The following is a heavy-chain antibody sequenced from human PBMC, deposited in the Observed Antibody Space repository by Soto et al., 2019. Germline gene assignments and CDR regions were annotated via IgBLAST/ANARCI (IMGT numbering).Heavy chain of an antibody. J-gene: IGHJ4*02. CDR2: FYYTGST. CDR3: ARSMHYSDGSNYSPFDY. CDR1: GGSVSSGNYY. V-gene: IGHV4-61*01. D-gene: IGHD3-22*01. Sequence: SETLSLTCTVSGGSVSSGNYYWSWIRQPPGKGLEWIGYFYYTGSTNYNPSLKSRVTISIDASKNQFSLRLSPVTAADTAVYYCARSMHYSDGSNYSPFDYWGQGTLVTAPQ.